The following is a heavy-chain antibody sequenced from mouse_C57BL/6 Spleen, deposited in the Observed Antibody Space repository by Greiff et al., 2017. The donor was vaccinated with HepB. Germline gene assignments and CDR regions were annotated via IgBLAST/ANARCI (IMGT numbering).Heavy chain of an antibody. J-gene: IGHJ4*01. CDR2: IYPGDGDT. V-gene: IGHV1-80*01. CDR3: ARCDGYYDYYAMDY. CDR1: GYAFSSYW. Sequence: QVQLKESGAELVKPGASVKISCKASGYAFSSYWMNWVKQRPGKGLEWIGQIYPGDGDTNYNGKFKGKATLTADKSSSTAYMQLSSLTSEDSAVYFCARCDGYYDYYAMDYWGQGTSVTVSS. D-gene: IGHD2-3*01.